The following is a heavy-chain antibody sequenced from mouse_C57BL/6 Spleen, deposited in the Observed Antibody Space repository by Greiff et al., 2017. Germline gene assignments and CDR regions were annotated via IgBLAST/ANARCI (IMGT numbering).Heavy chain of an antibody. D-gene: IGHD2-5*01. CDR1: GYTFTSYW. J-gene: IGHJ4*01. CDR3: ARDYSNYVNAMDY. CDR2: INPSSGYT. Sequence: VKLMESGAELAKPGASVKLSCKASGYTFTSYWMHWVKQRPGQGLEWIGYINPSSGYTKYNQKFKDKATLTADKSSSTAYMQLSSLTYEDSAVYYCARDYSNYVNAMDYWGQGTSVTVSS. V-gene: IGHV1-7*01.